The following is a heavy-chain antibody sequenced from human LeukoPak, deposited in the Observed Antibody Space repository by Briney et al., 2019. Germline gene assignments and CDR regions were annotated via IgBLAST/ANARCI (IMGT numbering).Heavy chain of an antibody. CDR3: ASLGSHYYGSGSHRPFDY. Sequence: GGSLRLSCAASGFTFSNAWMSWVRQAPGKGLEWVANIKQDGSEKYYVDSVKGRFTISRDNAKNSLYLQMNSLRAEDTAVYYCASLGSHYYGSGSHRPFDYWGQGTLVTVSS. D-gene: IGHD3-10*01. CDR2: IKQDGSEK. J-gene: IGHJ4*02. V-gene: IGHV3-7*01. CDR1: GFTFSNAW.